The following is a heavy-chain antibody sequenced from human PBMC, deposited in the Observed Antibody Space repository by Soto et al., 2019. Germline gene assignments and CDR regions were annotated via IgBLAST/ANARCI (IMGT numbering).Heavy chain of an antibody. Sequence: QVQLQESGPGLVKPSETLSLTCTVSGGSISGYYWSWIRQPAGKRLEWIGRIYASGNTNKNPSLKIRVTMSVDTSKNKFSPRLNSVTAADTAVYYCARVGRTRATVTTDAFDVWGQGTKVTVSS. CDR3: ARVGRTRATVTTDAFDV. CDR2: IYASGNT. V-gene: IGHV4-4*07. CDR1: GGSISGYY. D-gene: IGHD4-17*01. J-gene: IGHJ3*01.